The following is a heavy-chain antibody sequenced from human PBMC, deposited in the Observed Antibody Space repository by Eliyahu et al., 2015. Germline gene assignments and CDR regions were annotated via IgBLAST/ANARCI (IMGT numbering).Heavy chain of an antibody. CDR2: ISGSGDVT. J-gene: IGHJ4*02. D-gene: IGHD2/OR15-2a*01. CDR3: AKGPRPSPYSTASGGFDY. V-gene: IGHV3-23*01. Sequence: EVQLLESGGGLVQPGGSLXLSCTGSGFPFSXYAXAWVRQAPGKGLEWVSSISGSGDVTHYADSVKGRFALSRDNSMNTAHLHMNSLSLEDTAVYFCAKGPRPSPYSTASGGFDYWGQGTLVPVSS. CDR1: GFPFSXYA.